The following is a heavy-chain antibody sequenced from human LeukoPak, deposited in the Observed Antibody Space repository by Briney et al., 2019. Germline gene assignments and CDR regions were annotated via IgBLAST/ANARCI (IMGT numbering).Heavy chain of an antibody. CDR3: ARFQGDPDYGAHKGLGY. V-gene: IGHV5-51*01. CDR2: IYPGDSDT. Sequence: GESRQISCKGSGYSFTSYWIGWVRQMPGKGLGWMGIIYPGDSDTRYSPSFQGQVTISADKSISTAYLQWSSLKASDTAMYYCARFQGDPDYGAHKGLGYWGQGTLVTVSS. J-gene: IGHJ4*02. D-gene: IGHD4-17*01. CDR1: GYSFTSYW.